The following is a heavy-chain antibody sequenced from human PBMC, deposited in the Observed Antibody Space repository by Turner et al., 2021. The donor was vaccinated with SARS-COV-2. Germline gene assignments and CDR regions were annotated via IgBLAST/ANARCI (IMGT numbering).Heavy chain of an antibody. V-gene: IGHV3-23*01. CDR3: AKDGATVTAWAFDI. D-gene: IGHD4-17*01. J-gene: IGHJ3*02. Sequence: FYAVSVKGRFTISRDNSKNTLYLQMNSLRAEDTAVYYSAKDGATVTAWAFDIWGQGTMVTVSS.